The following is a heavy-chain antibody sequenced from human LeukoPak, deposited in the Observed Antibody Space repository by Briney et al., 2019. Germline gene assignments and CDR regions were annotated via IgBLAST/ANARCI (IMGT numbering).Heavy chain of an antibody. Sequence: SETLSLTCTVSGGSISSYSWSWIRLPAGKGLEWIGRINPSGSTNYNPSLKSRVTMSLDTSKNQFSLKLHSVTAADTAVYYCARQQLQTMASFDYWGQGTLVTVSS. CDR1: GGSISSYS. D-gene: IGHD4/OR15-4a*01. J-gene: IGHJ4*02. V-gene: IGHV4-4*07. CDR2: INPSGST. CDR3: ARQQLQTMASFDY.